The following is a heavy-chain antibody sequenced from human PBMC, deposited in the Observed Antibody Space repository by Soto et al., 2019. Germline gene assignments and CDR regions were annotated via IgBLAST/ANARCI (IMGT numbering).Heavy chain of an antibody. J-gene: IGHJ3*02. D-gene: IGHD2-15*01. CDR3: ATYCSGGSCYSHAFDI. V-gene: IGHV4-39*01. Sequence: QLQLQESGPGLVKPSETLSLTCTVSGGSISSSSYYWGWIRQPPGKGLEWIGSIYYSGSTYYNPSLKSRVTIAVDTSKNQFSLKLSSVPAADTAVYYCATYCSGGSCYSHAFDIWGQGTMVTVSS. CDR2: IYYSGST. CDR1: GGSISSSSYY.